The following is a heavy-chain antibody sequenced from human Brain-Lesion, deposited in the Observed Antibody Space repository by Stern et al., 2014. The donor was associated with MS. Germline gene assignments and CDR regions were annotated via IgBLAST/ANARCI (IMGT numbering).Heavy chain of an antibody. CDR2: INPSDGSA. J-gene: IGHJ4*02. D-gene: IGHD3-22*01. V-gene: IGHV1-46*03. CDR1: GYTFTTYY. CDR3: VRPHYFDSSGLDY. Sequence: VQLVESGAEVKKPGASVKVSCKASGYTFTTYYLHWVRQAPGQGLEWMGIINPSDGSASYTQKFHGRVTMTRDTSTSTVYMELRNLRSEDTAVYYCVRPHYFDSSGLDYWGQGTLVTVSS.